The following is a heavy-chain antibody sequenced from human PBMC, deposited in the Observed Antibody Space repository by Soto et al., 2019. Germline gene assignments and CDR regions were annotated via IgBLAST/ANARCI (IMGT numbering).Heavy chain of an antibody. D-gene: IGHD4-17*01. V-gene: IGHV3-48*03. CDR3: ATTVTTVDY. CDR2: ISSSGSLI. CDR1: GFSFSGYG. J-gene: IGHJ4*02. Sequence: GGSLRLSCAASGFSFSGYGMNWVRQAPGKGLEWISYISSSGSLIYYADSLKGRFTISRDNAENSLYLQMNSLRAEDTAVYYCATTVTTVDYWGQGTLVTVSS.